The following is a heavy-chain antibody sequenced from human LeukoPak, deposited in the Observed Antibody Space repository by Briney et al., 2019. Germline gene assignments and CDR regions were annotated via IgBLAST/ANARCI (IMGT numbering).Heavy chain of an antibody. Sequence: SVKVSCKASGGTFSSYAISWVRQAPGQGLEWMGGIIPIFGTANYAQKFQGRVTITTDESTSTAYMELSSLRSEDTAVYYCARDAPQGPRDVFDIWGKGKMVPVSS. CDR1: GGTFSSYA. CDR2: IIPIFGTA. CDR3: ARDAPQGPRDVFDI. V-gene: IGHV1-69*05. J-gene: IGHJ3*02.